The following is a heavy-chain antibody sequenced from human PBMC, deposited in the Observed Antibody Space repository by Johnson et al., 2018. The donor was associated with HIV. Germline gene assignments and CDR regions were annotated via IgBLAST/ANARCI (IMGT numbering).Heavy chain of an antibody. CDR2: IYSGGSP. Sequence: VQLVESGGGLTQPGGSLRLSCAASGFTVRSNYMSWVRQAPGKGLEWVSVIYSGGSPYYADSVKGRFTISRDNSKNTLYLQMNSLRAEDTAVYYCASRYGDYGLGAFDIWGQGTMVTVSS. J-gene: IGHJ3*02. V-gene: IGHV3-53*01. CDR3: ASRYGDYGLGAFDI. CDR1: GFTVRSNY. D-gene: IGHD4-17*01.